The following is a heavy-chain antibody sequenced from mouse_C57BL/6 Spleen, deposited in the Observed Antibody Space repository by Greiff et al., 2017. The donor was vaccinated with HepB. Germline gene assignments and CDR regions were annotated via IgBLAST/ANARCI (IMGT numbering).Heavy chain of an antibody. Sequence: VQRVESGPELVKPGASVKISCKASGYAFSSSWMNWVKQRPGKGLEWIGRIYPGDGDTNYNGKFKGKATLTADKSSSTAYMQLSSLTSEDSAVYFCARPYGSSSHFDYWGQGTTLTVSS. D-gene: IGHD1-1*01. CDR1: GYAFSSSW. J-gene: IGHJ2*01. CDR2: IYPGDGDT. V-gene: IGHV1-82*01. CDR3: ARPYGSSSHFDY.